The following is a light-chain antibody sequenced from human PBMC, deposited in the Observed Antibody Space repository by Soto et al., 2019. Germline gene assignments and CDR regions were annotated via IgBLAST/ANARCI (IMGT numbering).Light chain of an antibody. CDR2: YDS. V-gene: IGLV3-21*04. CDR3: QVWDSSSDRPV. CDR1: NIGSQS. J-gene: IGLJ3*02. Sequence: SSELTQTPSLSVAPEKTASITCGGDNIGSQSVHWYQHKPGQAPILVMRYDSDRPSRIPERFSGSNSGNTATLTISRVAAGDEADYYCQVWDSSSDRPVFGGGTKLTVL.